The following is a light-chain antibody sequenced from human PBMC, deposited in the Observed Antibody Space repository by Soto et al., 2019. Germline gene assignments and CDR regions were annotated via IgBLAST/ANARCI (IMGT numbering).Light chain of an antibody. CDR3: QHYNSYSEA. V-gene: IGKV1-16*01. CDR1: LPISNY. J-gene: IGKJ1*01. Sequence: DIQMTQSPSSLSASVGDRVTITCRASLPISNYLAWYQQKPGKAPELLIYAASTLQSGVPSRFSGSGSGTEFTLTISSLQPDDFATYYCQHYNSYSEAFGQGTKVDIK. CDR2: AAS.